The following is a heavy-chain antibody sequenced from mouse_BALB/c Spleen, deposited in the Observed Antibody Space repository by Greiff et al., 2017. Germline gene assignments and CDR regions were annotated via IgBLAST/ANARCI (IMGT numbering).Heavy chain of an antibody. D-gene: IGHD2-1*01. V-gene: IGHV2-9*02. CDR2: IWAGGST. J-gene: IGHJ1*01. CDR1: GFSLTSYG. CDR3: ASDYGNYWYFDV. Sequence: VKLMESGPGLVAPSQSLSITCTVSGFSLTSYGVHWVRQPPGKGLEWLGVIWAGGSTNYNSALMSRLSISKDNSKSQVFLKMNSLQTDDTAMYYCASDYGNYWYFDVWGAGTTVTVSS.